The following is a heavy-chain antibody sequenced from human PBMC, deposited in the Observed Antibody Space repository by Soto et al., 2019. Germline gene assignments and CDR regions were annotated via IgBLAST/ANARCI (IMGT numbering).Heavy chain of an antibody. D-gene: IGHD2-21*01. CDR2: IYWDDDK. V-gene: IGHV2-5*02. CDR3: VQSRCGGDCLQSYPSQAYYGLDV. Sequence: QITLKESGPTRVKPTQTLTLTCTLSGFSLSTTGVGVGWIRQPPGKALEWLALIYWDDDKRYSPSLRSRLTITKDTSKNQVVLTMTYMDPVDTATYYCVQSRCGGDCLQSYPSQAYYGLDVWGQGTTVTVSS. J-gene: IGHJ6*02. CDR1: GFSLSTTGVG.